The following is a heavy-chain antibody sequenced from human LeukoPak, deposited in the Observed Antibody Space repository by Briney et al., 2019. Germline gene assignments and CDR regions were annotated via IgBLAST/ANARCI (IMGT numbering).Heavy chain of an antibody. D-gene: IGHD5-18*01. J-gene: IGHJ3*02. CDR2: ISSNGGST. CDR1: GFTFNSYI. CDR3: ARRISYGPFGACDM. Sequence: GGSLRLSCSPCGFTFNSYIEHTLRQALGKGLEYVSAISSNGGSTYYADSVKGRFTISRDNSKNTLYLQMSSLRGEDTAVYYCARRISYGPFGACDMWRQGTMVTVSS. V-gene: IGHV3-64D*09.